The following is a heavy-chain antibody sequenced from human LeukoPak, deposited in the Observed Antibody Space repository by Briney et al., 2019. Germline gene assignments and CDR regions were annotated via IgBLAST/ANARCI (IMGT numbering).Heavy chain of an antibody. CDR3: ARAVASTHWFDP. J-gene: IGHJ5*02. V-gene: IGHV3-13*01. D-gene: IGHD6-19*01. CDR2: IDIPGNT. Sequence: PGGPLRLSCAASGFTLSNYDMHWVRQATGKGLEWVSGIDIPGNTYYPDSVKGRFTMSRESAENSLYLQMNSLRAGDTAVYYCARAVASTHWFDPWGQGTLVIVSS. CDR1: GFTLSNYD.